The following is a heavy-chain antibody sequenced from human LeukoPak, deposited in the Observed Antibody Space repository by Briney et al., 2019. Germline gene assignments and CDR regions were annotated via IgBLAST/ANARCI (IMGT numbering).Heavy chain of an antibody. J-gene: IGHJ3*02. V-gene: IGHV4-59*08. CDR2: VSFGGGT. Sequence: PSETLSLTCTVSGGSISTDYWSWIRQPPGKGLDWIGYVSFGGGTNYNPSLKSRVITSADTSKNQFSLKLSSVTAADTAVYYCARPGIAAAGTAFDIWGQGTMVTVSS. D-gene: IGHD6-13*01. CDR3: ARPGIAAAGTAFDI. CDR1: GGSISTDY.